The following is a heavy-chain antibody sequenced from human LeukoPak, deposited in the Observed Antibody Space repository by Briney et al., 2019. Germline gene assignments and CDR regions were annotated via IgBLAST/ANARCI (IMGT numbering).Heavy chain of an antibody. V-gene: IGHV3-23*01. Sequence: GGSLRLSCAASGFTFSSYAMSWVRQAPGKGLEWVSAISGSGGSTYYADSVKGRFTNSRDNSKNTLYLQMNSLRAEDTAVYYCAKRLLVRGVVPDAFDIWGQGTMVTVSS. J-gene: IGHJ3*02. CDR2: ISGSGGST. CDR3: AKRLLVRGVVPDAFDI. CDR1: GFTFSSYA. D-gene: IGHD3-10*01.